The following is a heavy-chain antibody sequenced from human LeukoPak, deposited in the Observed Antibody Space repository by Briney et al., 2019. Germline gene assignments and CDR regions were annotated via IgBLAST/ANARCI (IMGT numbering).Heavy chain of an antibody. CDR3: ARVFLPSSSGWYPLDY. J-gene: IGHJ4*02. Sequence: GGSLRLSCAASGVTFRSYWMQWVRQAPGKGLVWVSRINGDGSTTSYADSVKGRFTISRDNAEKTLDLQMNTLRAEHTAVCYCARVFLPSSSGWYPLDYWGQGILVTVSS. CDR1: GVTFRSYW. V-gene: IGHV3-74*01. CDR2: INGDGSTT. D-gene: IGHD6-19*01.